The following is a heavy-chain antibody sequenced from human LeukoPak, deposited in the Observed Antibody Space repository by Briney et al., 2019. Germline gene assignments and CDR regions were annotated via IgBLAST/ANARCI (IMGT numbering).Heavy chain of an antibody. J-gene: IGHJ4*02. CDR3: ARDDVGYFDY. CDR2: ISSSSSAR. V-gene: IGHV3-48*01. Sequence: GGSLRLSCAASGFTFSSYSMNWVRQAPGKGLEWVSYISSSSSARYPADSVKGRFTISRDNVKNSLYLQMNSLRAEDTAAYYCARDDVGYFDYWGQGALVTVSS. D-gene: IGHD1-26*01. CDR1: GFTFSSYS.